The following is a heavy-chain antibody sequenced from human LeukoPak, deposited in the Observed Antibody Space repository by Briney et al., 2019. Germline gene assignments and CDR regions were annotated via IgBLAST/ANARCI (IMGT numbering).Heavy chain of an antibody. J-gene: IGHJ6*02. CDR1: GFTFSSYG. Sequence: PGGSLRLSCAASGFTFSSYGMHWVRQAPGKGLEWVAVIWYDGSNKYYADSVKGRFTISRDNPKNTLYLQMNSLRAEDTAVYYCARDREITMVRGVYYPVYYYYGMDVWGQGTTVTVSS. CDR2: IWYDGSNK. CDR3: ARDREITMVRGVYYPVYYYYGMDV. D-gene: IGHD3-10*01. V-gene: IGHV3-33*01.